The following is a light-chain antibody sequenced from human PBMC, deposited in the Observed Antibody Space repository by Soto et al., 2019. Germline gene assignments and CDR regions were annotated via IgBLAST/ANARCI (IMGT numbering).Light chain of an antibody. CDR1: QSVSNNY. CDR3: QQHGSSPIT. CDR2: GAS. J-gene: IGKJ5*01. V-gene: IGKV3-20*01. Sequence: EVVLSQSPGAVSLSPGERATLSCRASQSVSNNYLAWYQQKPGQAPRLLIYGASSRATGIPDRFSGSGSGTDFTLTISRLEPEDFAVYYCQQHGSSPITFGQGTRLEI.